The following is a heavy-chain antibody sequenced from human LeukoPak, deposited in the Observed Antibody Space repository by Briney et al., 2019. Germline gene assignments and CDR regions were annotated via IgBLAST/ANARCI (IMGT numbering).Heavy chain of an antibody. Sequence: PGRSLRLSCAASGFTFDDYAMHWVRQAPGKGLEWVSGISWNSGSIGYADSVKGRFTISRDNAKNSLYLQMNSLRAEDTALYYCAKDHTPRWELHDYYYYYYMDVWGKGTTVTVSS. V-gene: IGHV3-9*01. CDR3: AKDHTPRWELHDYYYYYYMDV. J-gene: IGHJ6*03. CDR2: ISWNSGSI. CDR1: GFTFDDYA. D-gene: IGHD1-26*01.